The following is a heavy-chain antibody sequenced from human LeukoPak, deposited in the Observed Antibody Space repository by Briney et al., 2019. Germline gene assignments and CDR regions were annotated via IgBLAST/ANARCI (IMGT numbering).Heavy chain of an antibody. V-gene: IGHV3-9*01. Sequence: GRSLRLSCAASGFTFDDYAMHWVRQAPGKGLEWVSGISWNSGSIGYADSVKGRFTISRDNAKNSLYLQMNSLRAEDTAVYYCARGPRDPTEYCSGGRCAPTYDVWGQGILVTVSS. CDR3: ARGPRDPTEYCSGGRCAPTYDV. J-gene: IGHJ4*02. CDR2: ISWNSGSI. CDR1: GFTFDDYA. D-gene: IGHD2-15*01.